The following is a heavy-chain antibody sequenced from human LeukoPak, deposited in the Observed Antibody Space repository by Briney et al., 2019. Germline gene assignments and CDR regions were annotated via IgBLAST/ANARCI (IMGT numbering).Heavy chain of an antibody. CDR2: ISWNSGSI. D-gene: IGHD6-19*01. V-gene: IGHV3-9*01. J-gene: IGHJ4*02. CDR1: GFTFDDYA. Sequence: GGSLRLSCAASGFTFDDYAMHWVRQAPGKGLEWVSGISWNSGSIGYADSVKGRFTISRDNAENSLYLQMNSLRAEDTALYYCARGSGWFDYWGQGTLVTVSS. CDR3: ARGSGWFDY.